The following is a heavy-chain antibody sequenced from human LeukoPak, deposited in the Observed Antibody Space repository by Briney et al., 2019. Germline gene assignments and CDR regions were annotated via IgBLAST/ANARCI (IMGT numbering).Heavy chain of an antibody. CDR1: GYTFTGYY. CDR2: INPNSGGT. CDR3: ARYLGYSSSWYSYYYYYYGMDV. Sequence: ASVKVSCKASGYTFTGYYMHWVRQAPGQGLELMGWINPNSGGTNYAQKFQGRVTMTRDTSISTAYMELSRLRSDDTAVYYCARYLGYSSSWYSYYYYYYGMDVWGQGTTVTVSS. J-gene: IGHJ6*02. D-gene: IGHD6-13*01. V-gene: IGHV1-2*02.